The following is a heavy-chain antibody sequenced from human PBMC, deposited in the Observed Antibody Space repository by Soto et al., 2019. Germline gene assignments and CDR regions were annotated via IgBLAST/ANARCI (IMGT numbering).Heavy chain of an antibody. CDR1: GGSVSSGSYY. D-gene: IGHD3-10*01. J-gene: IGHJ4*02. CDR2: IYYSGST. CDR3: ARSGFRRYFDY. V-gene: IGHV4-61*01. Sequence: SETLSLTCTVSGGSVSSGSYYWSWIRQPPGKGLEWIGYIYYSGSTNYNPSLKSRVTISVDTSKNQFSLKLSSVTAADTAVYYCARSGFRRYFDYWGQGTLFTVSS.